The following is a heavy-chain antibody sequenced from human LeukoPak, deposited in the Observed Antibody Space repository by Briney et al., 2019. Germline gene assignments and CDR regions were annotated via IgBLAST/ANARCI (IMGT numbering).Heavy chain of an antibody. CDR1: GGSISRSNS. J-gene: IGHJ4*02. Sequence: PSGTLSLTCAVAGGSISRSNSGTSVRQRPGKSLAWTGVIYHSGSTDYNPSLKSRVTISVDKSKNQFSVKLSSVTAADTAVYYCARADYGDPNWENWGQGTPVTVSS. D-gene: IGHD4-17*01. V-gene: IGHV4-4*02. CDR2: IYHSGST. CDR3: ARADYGDPNWEN.